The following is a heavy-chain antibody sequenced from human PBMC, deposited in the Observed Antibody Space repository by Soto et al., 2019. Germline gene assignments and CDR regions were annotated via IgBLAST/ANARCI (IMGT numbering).Heavy chain of an antibody. CDR2: MFYGVST. V-gene: IGHV4-39*01. CDR3: ARLPSRHLVDY. CDR1: GSSLNSSGYY. Sequence: SETLSLTCTVSGSSLNSSGYYWGWIRQPPGKGLEWIGSMFYGVSTYYNPSLKSRVTVSVDTSKNQFSLNLRSVTAADTAVYYCARLPSRHLVDYWGRATLVIVSS. J-gene: IGHJ4*02. D-gene: IGHD3-3*02.